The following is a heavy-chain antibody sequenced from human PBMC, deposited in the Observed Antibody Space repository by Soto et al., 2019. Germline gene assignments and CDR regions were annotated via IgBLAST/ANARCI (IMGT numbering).Heavy chain of an antibody. CDR3: ARDSKISGFYYYYMDV. V-gene: IGHV3-66*01. Sequence: PGGSLXLSCAASGFTVSSNYMSWVRQAPGKGLEWVSVIYSGGSTYYADSVKGRFTISRDNSKNTLYLQMNSLRAEGTAVYYCARDSKISGFYYYYMDVWGQGTTVTVSS. D-gene: IGHD3-3*01. CDR2: IYSGGST. J-gene: IGHJ6*03. CDR1: GFTVSSNY.